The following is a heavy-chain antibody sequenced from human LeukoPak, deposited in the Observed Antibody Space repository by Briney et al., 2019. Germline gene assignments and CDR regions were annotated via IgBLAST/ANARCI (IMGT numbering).Heavy chain of an antibody. CDR3: ARRAYYYGSGSYGMDV. V-gene: IGHV4-34*01. CDR1: GGSFSGYY. J-gene: IGHJ6*04. D-gene: IGHD3-10*01. Sequence: SETLSLTCAVYGGSFSGYYWRWVRQPPGKGLEWLGEINHSGSTNYNPSLKSRVTISVDASKNQFSLKLSSVTAADTAVYYCARRAYYYGSGSYGMDVWGKGTTVTVSS. CDR2: INHSGST.